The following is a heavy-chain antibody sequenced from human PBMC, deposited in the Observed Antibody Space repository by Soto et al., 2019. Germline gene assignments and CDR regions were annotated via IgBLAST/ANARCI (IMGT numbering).Heavy chain of an antibody. D-gene: IGHD3-22*01. CDR1: GYTFTSYG. V-gene: IGHV1-18*01. Sequence: ASVKVSCKASGYTFTSYGISWVRQAPGQGLEWMGWISAYNGNTNYAQKLQGRVTMTTDTSTSTAYMELRSLRSDDTAVYYCARDNRFYYDSSGKTTELFDYWGQGTLVTSPQ. CDR3: ARDNRFYYDSSGKTTELFDY. J-gene: IGHJ4*02. CDR2: ISAYNGNT.